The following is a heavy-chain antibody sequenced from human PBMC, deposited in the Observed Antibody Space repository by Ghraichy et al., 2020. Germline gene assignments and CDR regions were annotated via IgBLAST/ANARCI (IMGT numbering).Heavy chain of an antibody. CDR2: ISYDGGNY. CDR1: RFTFSSFG. CDR3: ARRYSYTYNYFDY. D-gene: IGHD5-18*01. Sequence: GGSLRLSCAASRFTFSSFGMHWVRQAPGKGLEWVAIISYDGGNYHYADSVKGRFSISRDNSNTTLYLQMNSLRAEDTAVYYCARRYSYTYNYFDYWGQGTLVTVSS. J-gene: IGHJ4*02. V-gene: IGHV3-30*03.